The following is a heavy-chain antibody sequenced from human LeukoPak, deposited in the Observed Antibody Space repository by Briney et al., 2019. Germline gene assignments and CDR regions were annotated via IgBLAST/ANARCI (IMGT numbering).Heavy chain of an antibody. CDR1: GFTFSSYA. Sequence: GALRLSCAASGFTFSSYAMSWVRQAPGKGLEWISAISGSGGSTYYADSVKGRFTISRDNSKNTLYLQMNSLRAEDTAVYYCASKSRSAWGYYFYYWGQGTLVTVSS. CDR2: ISGSGGST. D-gene: IGHD3-16*01. CDR3: ASKSRSAWGYYFYY. J-gene: IGHJ4*02. V-gene: IGHV3-23*01.